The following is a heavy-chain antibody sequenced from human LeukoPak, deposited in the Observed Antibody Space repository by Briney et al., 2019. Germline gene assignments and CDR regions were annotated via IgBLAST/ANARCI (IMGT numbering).Heavy chain of an antibody. J-gene: IGHJ4*02. CDR2: ISYDGSNK. V-gene: IGHV3-30-3*01. Sequence: QTGGSLRLSFAASGFTFSSYAMHWVRQAPGKGLEWVAVISYDGSNKYYADSVKGRFTISRDNSKNTLYLQMNSLRAEDTAVYYCARGDCGGDCYDFDYWGQGTLVTVSS. CDR1: GFTFSSYA. CDR3: ARGDCGGDCYDFDY. D-gene: IGHD2-21*02.